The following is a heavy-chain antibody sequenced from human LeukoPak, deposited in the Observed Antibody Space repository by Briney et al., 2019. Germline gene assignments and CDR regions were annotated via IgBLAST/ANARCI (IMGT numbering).Heavy chain of an antibody. CDR3: AKGAYSNYGGWFDP. Sequence: GGSLRLSCAASGFTFSSYAMSWVRQTPGKGLEWVSVVSGSDGITHYADYVQGRFTISRVNSKNTLYLQMNSLRAEDAAVYYCAKGAYSNYGGWFDPRGQGTLVTVSS. CDR1: GFTFSSYA. D-gene: IGHD4-11*01. V-gene: IGHV3-23*01. CDR2: VSGSDGIT. J-gene: IGHJ5*02.